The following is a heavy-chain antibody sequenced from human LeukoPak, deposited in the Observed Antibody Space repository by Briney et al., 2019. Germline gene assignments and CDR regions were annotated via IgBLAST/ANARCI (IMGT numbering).Heavy chain of an antibody. V-gene: IGHV4-39*07. CDR3: ASSGWLQEGFDY. J-gene: IGHJ4*02. Sequence: SETLSLTCTVSGGSISTSNYYWGWIRQPPGKGLEWIGNIFYSGSTYYSPSVKSRVTISLDTSRNQFSLKLNSVTAADTAVYYCASSGWLQEGFDYWGQGTLVTVSS. D-gene: IGHD6-19*01. CDR1: GGSISTSNYY. CDR2: IFYSGST.